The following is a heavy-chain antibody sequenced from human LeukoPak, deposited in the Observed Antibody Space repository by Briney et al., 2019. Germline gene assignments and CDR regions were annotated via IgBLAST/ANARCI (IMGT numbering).Heavy chain of an antibody. V-gene: IGHV3-21*04. Sequence: GGSLRLSCTVSGFTVSSNSMSWVRQAPGKGLEWVSSISSNTRDIYYTDSVKGRFTVSRDNSKKTLYLQMNSLRAEDTAVYYCAKDPYDISGDYYGPTGSVDYWGQGTLVTVSS. J-gene: IGHJ4*02. CDR2: ISSNTRDI. CDR1: GFTVSSNS. CDR3: AKDPYDISGDYYGPTGSVDY. D-gene: IGHD3-22*01.